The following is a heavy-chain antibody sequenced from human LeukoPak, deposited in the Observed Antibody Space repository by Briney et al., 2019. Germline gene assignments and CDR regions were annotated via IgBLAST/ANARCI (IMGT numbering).Heavy chain of an antibody. Sequence: GGSLRLSCAASGFTFSSYAMSWVRQAPGKGLEWVSAISGSGGSTYYADSVKGRFTISRDNSKNTLYLQMNSLRAEETAVYYCAKVGYSSGWYGEYYFDYWGQGTLVSVSS. J-gene: IGHJ4*02. CDR3: AKVGYSSGWYGEYYFDY. V-gene: IGHV3-23*01. D-gene: IGHD6-19*01. CDR2: ISGSGGST. CDR1: GFTFSSYA.